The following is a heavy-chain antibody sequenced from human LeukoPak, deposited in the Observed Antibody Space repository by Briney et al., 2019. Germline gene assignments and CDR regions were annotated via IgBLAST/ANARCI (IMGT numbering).Heavy chain of an antibody. CDR1: GGSISSYY. CDR2: IYHSGST. CDR3: ARDVYYYDSSSYYYFDY. D-gene: IGHD3-22*01. Sequence: SETLSLTCTVSGGSISSYYWSWIRQPAGKGLEWIGSIYHSGSTYYNPSLKSRVTISVDTSKNQFSLKLSSVTAADTAVYYCARDVYYYDSSSYYYFDYWGQGTLVTVSS. J-gene: IGHJ4*02. V-gene: IGHV4-4*07.